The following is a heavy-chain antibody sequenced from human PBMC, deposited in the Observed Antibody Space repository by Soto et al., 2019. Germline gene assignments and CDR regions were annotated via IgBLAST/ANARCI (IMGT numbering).Heavy chain of an antibody. Sequence: QVQLVQSGAELKKPGSSVKVSCKASGGTFSSYAISWVRQAPGQGLEWMGGIIPIFCTANYAQKFQGRVTITADESTSTAYMELSSLRTEATAVYYCARETGGTAHFDYWGQGTLVTVAS. CDR3: ARETGGTAHFDY. V-gene: IGHV1-69*01. J-gene: IGHJ4*02. CDR1: GGTFSSYA. CDR2: IIPIFCTA. D-gene: IGHD6-13*01.